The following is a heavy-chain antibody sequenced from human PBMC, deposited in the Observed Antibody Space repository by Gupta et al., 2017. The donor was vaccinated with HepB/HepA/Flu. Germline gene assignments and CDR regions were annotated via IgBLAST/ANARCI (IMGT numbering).Heavy chain of an antibody. D-gene: IGHD1-26*01. J-gene: IGHJ4*02. CDR2: LYCSGTT. CDR3: ARHFAGGRTPSFDY. V-gene: IGHV4-39*01. CDR1: GGSISSCSYY. Sequence: QLQLQESGPGLVKPSETLSLTCTVSGGSISSCSYYWAWLRQPPGKGLEWIGSLYCSGTTYYNPSLRSRVAISIDTSKNQFSLRLSSVTAADTTVYYCARHFAGGRTPSFDYWGQGSLVTVSS.